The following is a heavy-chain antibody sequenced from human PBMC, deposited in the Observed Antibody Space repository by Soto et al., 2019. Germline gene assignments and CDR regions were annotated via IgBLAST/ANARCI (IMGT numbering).Heavy chain of an antibody. V-gene: IGHV4-39*01. Sequence: SETLSLTCTVSGGSISSSSYYWGWIRQPPGKGLEWIGSIYYSGSTYYNPSLKSRVTISVDTSKNQFSLKLSSVTAADTAVYYCARTGYYDLTPQGREDWFDPWGQGTLVTVSS. J-gene: IGHJ5*02. CDR1: GGSISSSSYY. CDR2: IYYSGST. CDR3: ARTGYYDLTPQGREDWFDP. D-gene: IGHD3-9*01.